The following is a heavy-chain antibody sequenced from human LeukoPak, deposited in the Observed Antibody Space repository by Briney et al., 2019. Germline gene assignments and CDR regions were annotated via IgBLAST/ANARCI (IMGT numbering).Heavy chain of an antibody. Sequence: SETLSLTCTVSGGSISSYYWSWIRQPPGKGLEWIGSIYHSGNTYYNPSLKSRVTMSVDTSKNQFSLNLSSVTAADTAVYYCARDDYNHQRFDPWGQGTLVTVSS. V-gene: IGHV4-59*04. CDR1: GGSISSYY. D-gene: IGHD3-10*01. CDR3: ARDDYNHQRFDP. J-gene: IGHJ5*02. CDR2: IYHSGNT.